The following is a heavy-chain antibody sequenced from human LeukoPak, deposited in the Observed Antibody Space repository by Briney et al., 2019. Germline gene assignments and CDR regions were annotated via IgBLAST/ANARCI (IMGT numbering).Heavy chain of an antibody. J-gene: IGHJ6*03. D-gene: IGHD5-18*01. CDR2: INHSGST. V-gene: IGHV4-34*01. CDR1: GVSFSGYY. CDR3: ARLLRGYSYGYNYYYYYMDV. Sequence: PSETLSLTCAVYGVSFSGYYWSWVRQPPGKGLEWIGEINHSGSTNYNPSLKSRVTISVDTSKNQFSLQLSSLTAAATAVYYCARLLRGYSYGYNYYYYYMDVWGKGTTVTVSS.